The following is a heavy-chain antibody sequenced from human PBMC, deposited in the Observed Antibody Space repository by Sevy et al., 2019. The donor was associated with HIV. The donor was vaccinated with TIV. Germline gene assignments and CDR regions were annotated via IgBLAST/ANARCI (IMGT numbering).Heavy chain of an antibody. CDR2: ISSSSSYI. V-gene: IGHV3-21*01. Sequence: GSLRLSCAASGFTFSSYSMNWVRQAPGKGLEWVSSISSSSSYIYYADSVKGRFTISRDNAKNSLYLQMNSLRAEDTAVYYCARDLHDGGGAFDIWGQGTMVTVSS. CDR3: ARDLHDGGGAFDI. J-gene: IGHJ3*02. D-gene: IGHD1-1*01. CDR1: GFTFSSYS.